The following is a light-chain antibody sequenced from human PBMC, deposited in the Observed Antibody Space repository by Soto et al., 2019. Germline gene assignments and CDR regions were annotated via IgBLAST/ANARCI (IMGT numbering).Light chain of an antibody. V-gene: IGLV1-44*01. CDR2: RNN. J-gene: IGLJ2*01. CDR1: NSNIGSNA. CDR3: AAWDDSLNGHVV. Sequence: QSVLTQPPSASGTPGQRVTVSCSGSNSNIGSNAVNWYQQIPGTAPKLLIYRNNQRPSGVPDRFSGSKTGTSASLAISGLLSEDEADYYCAAWDDSLNGHVVFGGGTKLTVL.